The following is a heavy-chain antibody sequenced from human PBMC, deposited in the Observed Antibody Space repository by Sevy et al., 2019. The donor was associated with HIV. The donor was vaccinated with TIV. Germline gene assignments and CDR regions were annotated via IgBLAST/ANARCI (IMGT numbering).Heavy chain of an antibody. CDR2: ISGSGGST. Sequence: GGSLRLSCAASGFTFSSYAMSWVRQAPGKGLEWVSAISGSGGSTYYADSVKGRFTISRDNSKNTLYLQMNSLRAEDTAVYYCAKGGGSGSYYNVGHYWGQGTLVTVSS. J-gene: IGHJ4*02. V-gene: IGHV3-23*01. D-gene: IGHD3-10*01. CDR3: AKGGGSGSYYNVGHY. CDR1: GFTFSSYA.